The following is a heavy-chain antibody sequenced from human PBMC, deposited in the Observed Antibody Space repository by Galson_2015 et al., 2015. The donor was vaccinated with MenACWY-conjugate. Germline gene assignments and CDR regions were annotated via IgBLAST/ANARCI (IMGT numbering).Heavy chain of an antibody. CDR1: GFTFSSYT. CDR2: MSYDGSNQ. D-gene: IGHD6-19*01. Sequence: SLRLSCGASGFTFSSYTMHWVRQTPGKGLEWVALMSYDGSNQYYADSLKGRLTISRDNSKSTLYLQMDSLRAEDTAVYYCARGLIGYSSGPLDFWGQGALVTVSS. CDR3: ARGLIGYSSGPLDF. V-gene: IGHV3-30*01. J-gene: IGHJ4*02.